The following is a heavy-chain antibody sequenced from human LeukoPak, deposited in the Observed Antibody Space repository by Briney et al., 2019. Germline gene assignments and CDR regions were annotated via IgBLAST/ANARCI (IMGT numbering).Heavy chain of an antibody. J-gene: IGHJ4*02. CDR3: AKAVEGSGWYVDYFDY. CDR1: GFTFSSYA. D-gene: IGHD6-19*01. CDR2: ISGSGGST. Sequence: PGGSLRLSCAASGFTFSSYAMSWVRQAPGKGLEWVSAISGSGGSTYYADSVKGRFTISRDNSKNTLYLQMNSLRAEDTAVYYCAKAVEGSGWYVDYFDYWGQGTLVTVSS. V-gene: IGHV3-23*01.